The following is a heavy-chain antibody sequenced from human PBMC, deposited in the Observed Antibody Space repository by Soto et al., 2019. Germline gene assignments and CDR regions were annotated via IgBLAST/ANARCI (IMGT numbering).Heavy chain of an antibody. V-gene: IGHV3-30-3*02. J-gene: IGHJ4*02. Sequence: GGSLRLSCAVSGFTLSTFAMHWVRQAPGKGLEWVATTSYDGLNTFYGESVRGRFSISRDTSKNTLFLQMNSLKTEDTAVYYCAKSSSGLRDYFASCGRGTLVTVSS. CDR2: TSYDGLNT. D-gene: IGHD3-10*01. CDR1: GFTLSTFA. CDR3: AKSSSGLRDYFAS.